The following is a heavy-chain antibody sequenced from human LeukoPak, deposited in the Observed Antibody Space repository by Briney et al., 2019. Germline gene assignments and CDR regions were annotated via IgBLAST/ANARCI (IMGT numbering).Heavy chain of an antibody. Sequence: SETLSLTCAVYGGSFSGYYWSWIRQPPGKGLEWIGEINQSGSTNYNPSLKSRVTISVDTSKNQFSLKLSSVTAADTAVYYCARGELVIVPAVNYYYYYMTSGAKGPRSPSP. V-gene: IGHV4-34*01. CDR1: GGSFSGYY. D-gene: IGHD2-2*01. CDR2: INQSGST. J-gene: IGHJ6*03. CDR3: ARGELVIVPAVNYYYYYMTS.